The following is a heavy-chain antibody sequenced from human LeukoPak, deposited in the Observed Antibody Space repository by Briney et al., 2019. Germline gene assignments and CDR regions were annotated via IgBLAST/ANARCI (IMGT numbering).Heavy chain of an antibody. J-gene: IGHJ3*02. D-gene: IGHD2-15*01. CDR3: AREIYCSASNCTGGVFDI. Sequence: PGGSLRLSCAASGFTVSSNYMSWVRQAPGKGLEWVSVIYSGGSTYYADSVKGRFTISRDNSKNTLYLQMNSLRVEDTAVYYCAREIYCSASNCTGGVFDIWGQGTMVTVSS. CDR2: IYSGGST. V-gene: IGHV3-53*01. CDR1: GFTVSSNY.